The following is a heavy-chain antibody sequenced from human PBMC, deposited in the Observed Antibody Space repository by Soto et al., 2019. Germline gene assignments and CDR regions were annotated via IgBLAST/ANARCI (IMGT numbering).Heavy chain of an antibody. D-gene: IGHD3-10*01. CDR1: GFTFSSYA. V-gene: IGHV3-30-3*01. J-gene: IGHJ4*02. CDR2: ISYDGSNK. Sequence: GGSLRLSCAASGFTFSSYAMHWVRQAPGKGLEWVAVISYDGSNKYYADSVKGRFTISRDNSKNTLYLQMNSLRAEDTAVYYCARDLYLGFGEMGIDYWGQGTLVTVSS. CDR3: ARDLYLGFGEMGIDY.